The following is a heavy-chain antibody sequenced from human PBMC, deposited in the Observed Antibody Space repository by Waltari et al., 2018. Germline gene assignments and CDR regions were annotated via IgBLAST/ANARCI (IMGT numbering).Heavy chain of an antibody. D-gene: IGHD6-13*01. CDR3: VRGGLAGAGDY. CDR1: GVTLSNSW. CDR2: MNTDGSIT. V-gene: IGHV3-74*03. J-gene: IGHJ4*02. Sequence: EVQLVESGGGLVQPGGSLRLSCAASGVTLSNSWMRWVRQAPGKGLVWVSRMNTDGSITTYADSVKGRFTVSRDNAKNTLYLQMNSLRAEDTAVYYCVRGGLAGAGDYWGQGTLVTVPS.